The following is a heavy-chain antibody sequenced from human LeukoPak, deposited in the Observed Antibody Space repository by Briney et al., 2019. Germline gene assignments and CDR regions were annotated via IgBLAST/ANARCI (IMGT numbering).Heavy chain of an antibody. D-gene: IGHD3-3*01. V-gene: IGHV1-18*01. CDR1: GYTFTSYG. Sequence: ASVKVSCKASGYTFTSYGISWVRQAPGQGLEWMGWISAYNGNTNYAQKLQGRVTMTTDTSTSTAYMELRSLRSDDTAVYYCARERSPRFLERLLGFDPWGQGTLVTVSS. J-gene: IGHJ5*02. CDR3: ARERSPRFLERLLGFDP. CDR2: ISAYNGNT.